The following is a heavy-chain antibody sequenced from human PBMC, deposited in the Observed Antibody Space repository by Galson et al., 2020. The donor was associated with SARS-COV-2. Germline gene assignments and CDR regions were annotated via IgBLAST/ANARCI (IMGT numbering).Heavy chain of an antibody. J-gene: IGHJ6*02. V-gene: IGHV2-70*11. CDR1: GFSLSTGGMC. D-gene: IGHD1-1*01. CDR2: IDWADDK. CDR3: ARIEVVGGIGYYYAMDV. Sequence: SGPTLVKPTQTLTLTCTFSGFSLSTGGMCVSWIRQPPGKALEWLARIDWADDKYYSTSLKTRLTISKDTSKNQVVLIMTNMDPVDTATYYCARIEVVGGIGYYYAMDVWGQGTTVTVSS.